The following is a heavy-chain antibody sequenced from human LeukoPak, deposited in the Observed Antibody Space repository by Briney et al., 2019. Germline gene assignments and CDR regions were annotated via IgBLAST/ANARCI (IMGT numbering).Heavy chain of an antibody. CDR2: IVVGSGNT. J-gene: IGHJ4*02. Sequence: SVKVSCKASGFTFTSSAVQWVRQARGQRLEWIGWIVVGSGNTNYAQKFQERVTITRDMSTSTAYMELSSLGSEDTAVYYCAADRWIVGATTPFDYWGQGTLVTVSS. V-gene: IGHV1-58*01. CDR1: GFTFTSSA. D-gene: IGHD1-26*01. CDR3: AADRWIVGATTPFDY.